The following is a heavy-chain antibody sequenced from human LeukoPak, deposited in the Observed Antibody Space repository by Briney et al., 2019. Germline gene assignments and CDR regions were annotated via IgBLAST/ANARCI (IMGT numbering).Heavy chain of an antibody. D-gene: IGHD6-6*01. J-gene: IGHJ4*02. CDR2: MSPNSGNT. V-gene: IGHV1-8*01. Sequence: ASVKVSCKASGYTFTSYDINWVRQATGQGLEWMGWMSPNSGNTGYAQKFQGRVTMTRNTSISTAYMELSSLRSEDTAVYYCARWSSSSIGGFDYWGQGTLVTVSS. CDR3: ARWSSSSIGGFDY. CDR1: GYTFTSYD.